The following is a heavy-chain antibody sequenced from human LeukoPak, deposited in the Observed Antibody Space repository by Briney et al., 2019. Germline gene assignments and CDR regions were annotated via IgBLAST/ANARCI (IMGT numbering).Heavy chain of an antibody. CDR3: SALYYSLLTGYRDY. V-gene: IGHV4-31*03. CDR2: ITHSERT. CDR1: GGSINRGAYY. D-gene: IGHD3-9*01. Sequence: SSETLSLTCTVSGGSINRGAYYWTWIRQHPGKGLEWIRVITHSERTNYNPSLTSRHIISLDTSKNQFSLKQTSVTAPDTAVYYWSALYYSLLTGYRDYWGQGTLVRVSS. J-gene: IGHJ4*02.